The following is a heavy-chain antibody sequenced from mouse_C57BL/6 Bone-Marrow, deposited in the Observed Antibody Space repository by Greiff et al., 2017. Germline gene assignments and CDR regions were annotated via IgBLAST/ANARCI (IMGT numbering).Heavy chain of an antibody. D-gene: IGHD3-3*01. CDR3: DSAGDDEGYAMDY. CDR2: IWSGGST. Sequence: VLLVESGPGLVQPSQSLSITCAVSGFSLTSYGVHWVRQSPGKGLEWLGVIWSGGSTDYNAAFISRLSISKDNSKSHVFFKMKRLKAEDTAIDYCDSAGDDEGYAMDYWGQGTSVTVSS. CDR1: GFSLTSYG. J-gene: IGHJ4*01. V-gene: IGHV2-2*01.